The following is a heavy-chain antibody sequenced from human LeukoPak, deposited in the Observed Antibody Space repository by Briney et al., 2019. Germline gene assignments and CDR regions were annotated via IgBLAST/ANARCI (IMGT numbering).Heavy chain of an antibody. V-gene: IGHV1-69*13. CDR1: GGTFSSYA. D-gene: IGHD1-26*01. Sequence: ASVKVSCKASGGTFSSYAISWVRQAPGQGLEWMGGIIPIFGTANYAQKFQGRVTITADESTSTAYMELSSLRSEDTAVYYCARPVVGATSYYYGMDVWGQGTTVTVSS. J-gene: IGHJ6*02. CDR3: ARPVVGATSYYYGMDV. CDR2: IIPIFGTA.